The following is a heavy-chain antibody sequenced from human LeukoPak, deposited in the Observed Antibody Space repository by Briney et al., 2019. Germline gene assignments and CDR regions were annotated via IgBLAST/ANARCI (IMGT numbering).Heavy chain of an antibody. CDR2: IYYSGST. V-gene: IGHV4-59*01. CDR3: ARMGFDSSGYYYPYYFDY. D-gene: IGHD3-22*01. CDR1: GGSISSYY. Sequence: SETLSLTCTVSGGSISSYYWSWIRQPPGRGLEWIGYIYYSGSTNYNPSLKSRVSISVDTSKNQFSLKLSAVTAADTAVYYCARMGFDSSGYYYPYYFDYWGQGTLVTVSS. J-gene: IGHJ4*02.